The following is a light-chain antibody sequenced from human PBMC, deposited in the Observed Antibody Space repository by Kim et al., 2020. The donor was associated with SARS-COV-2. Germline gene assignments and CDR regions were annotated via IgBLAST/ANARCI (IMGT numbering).Light chain of an antibody. CDR2: GAS. J-gene: IGKJ1*01. CDR3: QQYNNWLWT. CDR1: QSVSSN. V-gene: IGKV3-15*01. Sequence: VPPGESATLSCRASQSVSSNLAWYQQKPGQAPRLLIYGASTRATGIPARFSGSGSGTEFTLTISSLQSEDFAVYYCQQYNNWLWTFGQGTKVDIK.